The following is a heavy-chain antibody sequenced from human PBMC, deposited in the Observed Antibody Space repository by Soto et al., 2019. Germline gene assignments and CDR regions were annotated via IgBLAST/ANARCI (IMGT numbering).Heavy chain of an antibody. CDR2: TSFDGYNQ. J-gene: IGHJ4*02. CDR1: GFTSRNQC. CDR3: ARAPGCAGIILFDY. Sequence: PGGSLRPSCAGSGFTSRNQCMQWVRQPPGEGLEWVVLTSFDGYNQYYGKSVEGRYTICRDNSKHTLYLQMDSLRHEDSAMYFCARAPGCAGIILFDYWGQGTLVTVSS. D-gene: IGHD3-16*02. V-gene: IGHV3-30*03.